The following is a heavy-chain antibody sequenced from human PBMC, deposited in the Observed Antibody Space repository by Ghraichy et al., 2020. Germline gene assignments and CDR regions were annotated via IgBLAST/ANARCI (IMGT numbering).Heavy chain of an antibody. CDR1: GDSISNYF. Sequence: SETLSLTCTVSGDSISNYFWSWIRQPPGKGLKWIGYSYHSGSIDYNPSLKSRVTISVDTSKNRFSLRLSPVTAADTAVYYCARDRELGHWGQGTLVTVSS. J-gene: IGHJ4*02. CDR3: ARDRELGH. D-gene: IGHD7-27*01. V-gene: IGHV4-59*01. CDR2: SYHSGSI.